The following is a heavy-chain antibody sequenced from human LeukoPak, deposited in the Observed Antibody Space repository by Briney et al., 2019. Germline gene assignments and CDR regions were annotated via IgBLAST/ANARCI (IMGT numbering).Heavy chain of an antibody. CDR1: GFTFSSYG. V-gene: IGHV3-23*01. J-gene: IGHJ4*02. CDR3: AKSIVGVKYNFDY. Sequence: GGSLRLSCTASGFTFSSYGMSWVRQAPGKGLEWVSSISSGGGDRDYADSVQGRFTISRDNSKNTLDLQMNRLRAEDTALYYCAKSIVGVKYNFDYWGQGTPVTVSS. CDR2: ISSGGGDR. D-gene: IGHD1-26*01.